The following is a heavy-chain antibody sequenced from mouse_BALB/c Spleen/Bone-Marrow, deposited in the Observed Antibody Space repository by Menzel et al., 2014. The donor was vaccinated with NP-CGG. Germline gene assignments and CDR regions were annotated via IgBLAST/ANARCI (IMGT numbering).Heavy chain of an antibody. D-gene: IGHD2-1*01. J-gene: IGHJ4*01. CDR1: GFTFSSYT. Sequence: EVKLVESGGGLVKPGGSLKLSCAASGFTFSSYTMSWVRQTPEKRLEWVATISSGGSYTYYPDSVKGRFTISRDNAKNTLYLQMSSLKSEDTAMYYCTRDEKGNYDYAMDYWGQGTSVTVSS. CDR3: TRDEKGNYDYAMDY. CDR2: ISSGGSYT. V-gene: IGHV5-6-4*01.